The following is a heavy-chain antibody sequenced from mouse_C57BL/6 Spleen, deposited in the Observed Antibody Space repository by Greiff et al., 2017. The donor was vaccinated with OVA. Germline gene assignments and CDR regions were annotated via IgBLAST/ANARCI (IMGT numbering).Heavy chain of an antibody. CDR3: VRDSNYEAMDY. Sequence: GGGLVQPKGSLKLSCAASGFSFNTYAMNWVRQAPGKGLEWVARIRSKSNNYATYYADSVKDRFTISRDDSESMLYLQMNNLKTEDTAMYYCVRDSNYEAMDYWGQGTSVTVSS. D-gene: IGHD2-5*01. CDR2: IRSKSNNYAT. CDR1: GFSFNTYA. J-gene: IGHJ4*01. V-gene: IGHV10-1*01.